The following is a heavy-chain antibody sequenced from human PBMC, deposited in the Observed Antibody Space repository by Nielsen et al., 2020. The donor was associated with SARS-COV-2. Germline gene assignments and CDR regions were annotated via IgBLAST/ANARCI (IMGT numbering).Heavy chain of an antibody. J-gene: IGHJ4*02. CDR1: GFTFSSHA. D-gene: IGHD6-19*01. CDR2: VSYDGSNK. Sequence: GGSLRLSCAASGFTFSSHAMHWVRQAPGKGLEWVAVVSYDGSNKYYADSVKGRFTIARDNSKNTLYLQMNSLRAEDTAVYYCASGGYSSGWYADYFDYWGQGTLVTVSS. V-gene: IGHV3-30*04. CDR3: ASGGYSSGWYADYFDY.